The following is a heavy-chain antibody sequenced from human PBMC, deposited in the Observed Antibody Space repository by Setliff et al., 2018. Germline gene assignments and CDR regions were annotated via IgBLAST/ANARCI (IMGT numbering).Heavy chain of an antibody. CDR2: ISPYTGNA. V-gene: IGHV1-18*01. CDR1: GYTFSNYG. J-gene: IGHJ4*02. CDR3: SRLVRFCTRTSCQRLSGDDY. Sequence: VASVKVPARASGYTFSNYGVTWVRQAPGQGLEWVGWISPYTGNAYYAPKFQGRVSLTTDTSTTTAYMDLRSLRPDDTAIYFCSRLVRFCTRTSCQRLSGDDYWGQGTLVTVSS. D-gene: IGHD2-2*01.